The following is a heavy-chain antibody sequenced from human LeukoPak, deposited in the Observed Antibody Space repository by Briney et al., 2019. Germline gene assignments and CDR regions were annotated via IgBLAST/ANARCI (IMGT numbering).Heavy chain of an antibody. CDR3: ASAVDYYYDSSGFRY. V-gene: IGHV4-39*01. D-gene: IGHD3-22*01. CDR1: GGSFNRSGYY. CDR2: IYYSGST. J-gene: IGHJ4*02. Sequence: TSETLSLTCTVSGGSFNRSGYYWGWIRQPPGKGLEWIGNIYYSGSTYYNPSLKSRVTISVDTSKNQFTLRLTSVTAADTAVYFCASAVDYYYDSSGFRYWGQGTLVPVSS.